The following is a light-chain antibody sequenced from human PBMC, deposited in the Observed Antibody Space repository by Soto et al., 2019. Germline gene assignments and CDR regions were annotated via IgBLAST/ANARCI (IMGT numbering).Light chain of an antibody. Sequence: QSVLTQPASVSGSPGQSITISCTGTSSDVGGYNYVSWYQQHPGKAPKLMIYDVSNRPSGVSNRSSGSKSGNTASLTISGLQAEDEADYYCSSYTSSSTSVFGTGTRSPS. V-gene: IGLV2-14*01. J-gene: IGLJ1*01. CDR1: SSDVGGYNY. CDR2: DVS. CDR3: SSYTSSSTSV.